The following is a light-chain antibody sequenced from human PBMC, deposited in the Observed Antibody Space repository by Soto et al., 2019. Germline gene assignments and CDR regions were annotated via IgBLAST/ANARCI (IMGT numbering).Light chain of an antibody. CDR3: QQYGSSPRT. Sequence: ESVLTQSPGTLSLSPGERATLSCRASQSVSSSYLGWYQQKPGQAPRLVIYGASSRATGIPDRFSGSGSGTDFTLTISRLEPEDFAVYYCQQYGSSPRTFGQGTKVDIK. CDR2: GAS. CDR1: QSVSSSY. V-gene: IGKV3-20*01. J-gene: IGKJ1*01.